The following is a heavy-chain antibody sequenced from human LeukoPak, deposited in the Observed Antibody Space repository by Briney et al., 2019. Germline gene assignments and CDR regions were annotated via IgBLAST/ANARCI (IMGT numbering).Heavy chain of an antibody. D-gene: IGHD3-10*01. CDR2: IWYDGTNK. V-gene: IGHV3-33*01. CDR1: GFTFSSFG. CDR3: AREFGRYYGSGSYQEDY. J-gene: IGHJ4*02. Sequence: GRSLRLSCAASGFTFSSFGMHWVRQAPGKGLEWVAVIWYDGTNKYYADSVKGRFAISRDNSKNTLYLQMNSLRAEDTAVYYCAREFGRYYGSGSYQEDYWGQGTLVTVSS.